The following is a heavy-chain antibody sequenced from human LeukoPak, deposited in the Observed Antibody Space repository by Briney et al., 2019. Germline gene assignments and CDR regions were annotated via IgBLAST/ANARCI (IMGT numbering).Heavy chain of an antibody. CDR2: INHSGST. V-gene: IGHV4-34*01. J-gene: IGHJ6*03. Sequence: SETLSLTCAVYGGSFSGYYWSWIRQPPGKGLEWIGEINHSGSTNYNPSLKSRVTISVDTSKNQFSLKLSSVTAADTAVYYCVRNGGYYYYYYYMDVWGKGTTVTVSS. CDR3: VRNGGYYYYYYYMDV. CDR1: GGSFSGYY. D-gene: IGHD4-23*01.